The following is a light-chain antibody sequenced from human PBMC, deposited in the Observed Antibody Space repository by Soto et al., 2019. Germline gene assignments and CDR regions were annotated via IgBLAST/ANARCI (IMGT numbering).Light chain of an antibody. CDR1: QSVSSN. CDR2: GAS. J-gene: IGKJ2*01. CDR3: QQYDNWPYT. V-gene: IGKV3-15*01. Sequence: EIVMTQSPPTLSVFPGVRATLSCRASQSVSSNLAWYQQQPGQAPRLLIYGASTRATGIPPRFRGSGSGTEFTLTIRSLQSEDFAVYFCQQYDNWPYTFGQGTKLEIK.